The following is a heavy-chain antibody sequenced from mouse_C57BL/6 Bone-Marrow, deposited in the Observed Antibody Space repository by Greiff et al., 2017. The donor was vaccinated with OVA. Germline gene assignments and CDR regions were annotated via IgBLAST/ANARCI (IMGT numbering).Heavy chain of an antibody. CDR2: IDPNSGGT. CDR3: ANWDWFAY. Sequence: QVQLQQTGAELVKPGASVKLFCKASGYTFTSYWMHWVKQRPGRGPEWIGRIDPNSGGTKYNEKFKSKATLTVDKPSSTAYMQLSSLTSEDSAVYYCANWDWFAYWGQGTLVTVSA. CDR1: GYTFTSYW. V-gene: IGHV1-72*01. D-gene: IGHD4-1*01. J-gene: IGHJ3*01.